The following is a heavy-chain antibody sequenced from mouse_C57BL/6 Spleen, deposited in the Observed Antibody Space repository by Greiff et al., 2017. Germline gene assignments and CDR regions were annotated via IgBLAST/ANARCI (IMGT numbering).Heavy chain of an antibody. D-gene: IGHD1-1*01. Sequence: VQLQQPGAELVRPGSSVKLSCKASGYTFTSYWMDWVKQRPGQGLEWIGNIYPSDSETHYNQKFKDKATLTVDKSSSTAYMQLSSLTSEDSAVYYCARRGDYYGSSYSYFDYWGQGTTLTVSS. V-gene: IGHV1-61*01. J-gene: IGHJ2*01. CDR3: ARRGDYYGSSYSYFDY. CDR1: GYTFTSYW. CDR2: IYPSDSET.